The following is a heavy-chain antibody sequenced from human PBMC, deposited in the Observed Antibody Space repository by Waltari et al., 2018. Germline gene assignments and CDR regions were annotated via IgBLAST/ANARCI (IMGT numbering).Heavy chain of an antibody. CDR3: ARLYCGGDCPLDY. Sequence: QLQLQESGPGLVKPSETLSLTCTVSGGSISSSSYYWGWIRQPPGKGLEWIGSIYYSVSTYYNPALKSRVTISVDTSKNQFSLKLSSVTAADTAVYYCARLYCGGDCPLDYWGQGTLVTVSS. CDR1: GGSISSSSYY. J-gene: IGHJ4*02. D-gene: IGHD2-21*02. CDR2: IYYSVST. V-gene: IGHV4-39*01.